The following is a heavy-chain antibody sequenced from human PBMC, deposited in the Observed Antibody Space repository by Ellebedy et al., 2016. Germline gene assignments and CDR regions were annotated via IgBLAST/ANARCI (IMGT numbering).Heavy chain of an antibody. V-gene: IGHV5-10-1*01. CDR2: IDPSNSQI. J-gene: IGHJ4*02. CDR1: GYSFISYW. D-gene: IGHD6-13*01. Sequence: GESLKISCKGSGYSFISYWINWVRQMPGKGLEWMGRIDPSNSQINYSPSFQGHVTISTDESITTAYLQWNSLKASDTAMYYCARPQAAGTYDYWGQGTLVTVSS. CDR3: ARPQAAGTYDY.